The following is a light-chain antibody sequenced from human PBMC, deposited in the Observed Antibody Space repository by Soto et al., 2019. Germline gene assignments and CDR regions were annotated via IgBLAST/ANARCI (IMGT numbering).Light chain of an antibody. V-gene: IGKV3-15*01. J-gene: IGKJ5*01. CDR3: LQYNNWPPDT. Sequence: EIVMTQSPVTLSVSPGERATLSCRASQNISTNLAWYQQKPGQAPRLLIYGPTSRSTGIPDRFSGSGSATEFTLTIRSLQPEDCAVYYCLQYNNWPPDTFGQGTRVEIK. CDR2: GPT. CDR1: QNISTN.